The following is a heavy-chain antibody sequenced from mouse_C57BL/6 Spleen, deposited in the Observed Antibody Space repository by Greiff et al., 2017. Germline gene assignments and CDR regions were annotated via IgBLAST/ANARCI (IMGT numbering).Heavy chain of an antibody. CDR1: GYTFTDYE. Sequence: QVQLQQSGAELVRPGASVTLSCKASGYTFTDYEMHWVKQTPVHGLEWIGAIDPETGGTAYNQKFKGKDILTADKSSSTAYMELRSLTSEDSAVYYCTHYGSSPFAYWGQGTLVTVSA. CDR3: THYGSSPFAY. D-gene: IGHD1-1*01. V-gene: IGHV1-15*01. J-gene: IGHJ3*01. CDR2: IDPETGGT.